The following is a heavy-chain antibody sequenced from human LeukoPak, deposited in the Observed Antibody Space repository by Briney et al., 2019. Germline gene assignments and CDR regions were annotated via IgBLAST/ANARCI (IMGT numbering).Heavy chain of an antibody. CDR2: ISWDGGNT. CDR3: ARETYSADMSDY. J-gene: IGHJ4*02. D-gene: IGHD2-21*01. Sequence: PGGSLRLSCAASGFTFDDYAMHWVRQAPGKGLEWVSLISWDGGNTYYADSVKGRFTISRDNSKNSLYLQMNSLRAEDTAVYYCARETYSADMSDYWGQGTLVTVSS. V-gene: IGHV3-43D*03. CDR1: GFTFDDYA.